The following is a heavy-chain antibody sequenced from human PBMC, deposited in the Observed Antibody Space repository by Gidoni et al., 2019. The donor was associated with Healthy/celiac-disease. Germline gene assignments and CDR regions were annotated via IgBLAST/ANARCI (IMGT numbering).Heavy chain of an antibody. V-gene: IGHV1-69*01. D-gene: IGHD5-12*01. Sequence: QVQLVQSGAVVKKPGSSVKVSCKASGGTFSSYAISWVRQAPGQGLEWMGGIIPIFGTANYAQKFQGRVTITADESTRTAYMELSSLRSEDTAVYYCARDRGDGYNYHYFDYWGQGTLVTVSS. CDR2: IIPIFGTA. CDR3: ARDRGDGYNYHYFDY. J-gene: IGHJ4*02. CDR1: GGTFSSYA.